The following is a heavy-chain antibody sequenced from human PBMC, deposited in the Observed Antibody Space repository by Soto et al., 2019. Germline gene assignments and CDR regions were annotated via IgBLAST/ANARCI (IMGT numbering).Heavy chain of an antibody. D-gene: IGHD3-9*01. V-gene: IGHV3-21*01. J-gene: IGHJ5*02. CDR1: GFTFSSYS. CDR3: ARGLVRGSQSRFDP. CDR2: ISSSSSYI. Sequence: GESLKISCAASGFTFSSYSMNWVRQAPGKGLEWVSSISSSSSYIYYADSVKGRFTISRDNAKNSLYLQMNSLRAEDTAVYYCARGLVRGSQSRFDPWGQGTLVTVSS.